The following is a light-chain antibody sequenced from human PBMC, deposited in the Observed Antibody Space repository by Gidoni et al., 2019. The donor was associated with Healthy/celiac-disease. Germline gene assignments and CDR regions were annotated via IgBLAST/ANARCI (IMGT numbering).Light chain of an antibody. V-gene: IGKV3-15*01. Sequence: EIVMTQSPATLSVAPGERATLSCRASQSVSSNLAWYQQKPGQAPRLLLFGASTRATGSPARRCGGGCGAEDSLTISSLLSEEFAVYYCQQYNNWPPWTFGQGTKVEIK. CDR2: GAS. CDR1: QSVSSN. CDR3: QQYNNWPPWT. J-gene: IGKJ1*01.